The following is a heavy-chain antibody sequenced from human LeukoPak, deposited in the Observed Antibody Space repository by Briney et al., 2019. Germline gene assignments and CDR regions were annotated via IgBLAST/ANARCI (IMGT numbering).Heavy chain of an antibody. CDR1: GFTFSDYY. J-gene: IGHJ6*02. Sequence: GGSLRLSCAAPGFTFSDYYMSWVRQAPGKGLEWVSAISGSGGSTYYADSVKGRFTISRDNSKNTLYLQMNSLRAEDTAVYYCARARGPATLGYYGMDVWGQGTAVTVSS. CDR2: ISGSGGST. V-gene: IGHV3-23*01. CDR3: ARARGPATLGYYGMDV.